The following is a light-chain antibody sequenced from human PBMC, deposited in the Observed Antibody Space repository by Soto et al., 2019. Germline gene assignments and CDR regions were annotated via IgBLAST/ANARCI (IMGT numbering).Light chain of an antibody. Sequence: QSALAPPASVSVSPGQSITISCTGTSDDVGAYNSVSWYQQLPHKAPQVILYKGTQRPSGVSSRFSGSTSGNAASLTISGLQADDEADYFCCSSAPESTYVFGTGTKVTVL. CDR3: CSSAPESTYV. J-gene: IGLJ1*01. V-gene: IGLV2-23*01. CDR2: KGT. CDR1: SDDVGAYNS.